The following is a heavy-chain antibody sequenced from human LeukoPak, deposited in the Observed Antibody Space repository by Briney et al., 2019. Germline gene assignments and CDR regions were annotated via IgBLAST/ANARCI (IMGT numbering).Heavy chain of an antibody. D-gene: IGHD3-9*01. Sequence: GGSLRLSCAASGFTFSSYAMSWVRQAPGKGLEWVSGISGSGGSIYYADSVKGRFTISRDNSKNTLYLQMNSLRAEDTAVYYCAKVGGITIYSFGPDYWGQGTLVTVSS. J-gene: IGHJ4*02. CDR3: AKVGGITIYSFGPDY. V-gene: IGHV3-23*01. CDR1: GFTFSSYA. CDR2: ISGSGGSI.